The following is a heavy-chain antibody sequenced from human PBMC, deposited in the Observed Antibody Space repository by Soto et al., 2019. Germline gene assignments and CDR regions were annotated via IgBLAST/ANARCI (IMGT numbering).Heavy chain of an antibody. CDR2: IRPDNGNR. CDR3: ARDTDSNRYND. D-gene: IGHD1-20*01. CDR1: GSTFSTSG. Sequence: QVQVLQSGPEVKRPGASVTVSCTTSGSTFSTSGISWVRQAPGQWLEWVGWIRPDNGNRTSAQRLKGRVTLTTDTSASTAYMALRRLTSDDTAMYYCARDTDSNRYNDWCQGTLVTVSS. J-gene: IGHJ1*01. V-gene: IGHV1-18*01.